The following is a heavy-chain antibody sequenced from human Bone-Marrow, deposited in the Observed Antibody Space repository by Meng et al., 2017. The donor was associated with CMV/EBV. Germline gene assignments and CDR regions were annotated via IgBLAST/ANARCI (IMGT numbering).Heavy chain of an antibody. V-gene: IGHV3-30*04. CDR3: ARDGYYYDFWSGYYRGNYYYGMDV. CDR1: GFTFSSYA. D-gene: IGHD3-3*01. Sequence: GESLKISCAASGFTFSSYAMHWVRQAPGKGLEWVAVISYDGSNKYYADSVKGRFTVSRDNSKNTLYLQMNSLRAEDTAVYYCARDGYYYDFWSGYYRGNYYYGMDVWGQGTTVPVSS. CDR2: ISYDGSNK. J-gene: IGHJ6*02.